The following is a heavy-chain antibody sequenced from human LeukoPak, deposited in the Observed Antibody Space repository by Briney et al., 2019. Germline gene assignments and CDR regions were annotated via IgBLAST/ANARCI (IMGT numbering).Heavy chain of an antibody. CDR3: ARDPLYDYVWGSYRRPPFDY. V-gene: IGHV3-48*04. J-gene: IGHJ4*02. Sequence: GGSLRLSCAASGFTFSSYWMHWVRQAPGKGLEWVSYISSSGSTIYYADSVKGRFTISRDNAKNSLYLQMNSLRAEDTAVYYCARDPLYDYVWGSYRRPPFDYWGQGTLVTVSS. D-gene: IGHD3-16*02. CDR1: GFTFSSYW. CDR2: ISSSGSTI.